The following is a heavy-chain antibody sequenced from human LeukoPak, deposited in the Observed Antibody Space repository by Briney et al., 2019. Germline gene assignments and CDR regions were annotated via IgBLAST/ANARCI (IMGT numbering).Heavy chain of an antibody. D-gene: IGHD3-10*01. CDR3: AESGGSGFDS. CDR1: GFTFSSYA. J-gene: IGHJ4*02. Sequence: PGGSLRLSCAASGFTFSSYAMSWVRQAPGKGLEWVSAITGSGGSTYYADSVKGRFTISRDNSENTLYLRMNSLRAEDTAVYYCAESGGSGFDSWGQGTLVTVSS. V-gene: IGHV3-23*01. CDR2: ITGSGGST.